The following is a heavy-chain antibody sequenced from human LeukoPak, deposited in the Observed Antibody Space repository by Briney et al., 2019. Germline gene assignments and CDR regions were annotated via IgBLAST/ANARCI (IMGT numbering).Heavy chain of an antibody. J-gene: IGHJ4*02. D-gene: IGHD3-22*01. CDR2: IGTAGDT. CDR3: ARGQALSGYYNFDY. V-gene: IGHV3-13*01. CDR1: GFTFSSYD. Sequence: GGSLRLSCAASGFTFSSYDMHWVRHATGKGLEWVSAIGTAGDTYYPGSVKGRFTISRENAKNSLYLQMNSLRAGDTAVYYCARGQALSGYYNFDYWGQGTLVTVSS.